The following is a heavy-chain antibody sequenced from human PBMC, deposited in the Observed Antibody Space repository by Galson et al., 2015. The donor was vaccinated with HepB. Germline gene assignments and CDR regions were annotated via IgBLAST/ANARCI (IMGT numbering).Heavy chain of an antibody. CDR3: ARDFSCNFDL. CDR1: GSTFRTST. Sequence: SLRLSCAASGSTFRTSTMHWVRQAPVKELEWVAFISPDGSTTYHADSVKGRFTISRDNSKNTLFLQLHSLRPEDTAVYDCARDFSCNFDLWGQGTLVTVSS. CDR2: ISPDGSTT. J-gene: IGHJ4*02. D-gene: IGHD2-2*01. V-gene: IGHV3-30-3*01.